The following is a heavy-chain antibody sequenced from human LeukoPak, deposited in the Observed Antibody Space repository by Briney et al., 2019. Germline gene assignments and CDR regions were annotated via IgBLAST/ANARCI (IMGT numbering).Heavy chain of an antibody. J-gene: IGHJ5*02. CDR1: GFTVSSNY. Sequence: GGFLRLSCAASGFTVSSNYMSWVRQAPGKGLEWVSVIYSGGSTYYADSVKGRFTISRDNSKNTLYLQMNSLRAEDTAVYYCARDDGCSGGSCYSGWFDPWGQGTLVTVSS. CDR3: ARDDGCSGGSCYSGWFDP. V-gene: IGHV3-53*01. D-gene: IGHD2-15*01. CDR2: IYSGGST.